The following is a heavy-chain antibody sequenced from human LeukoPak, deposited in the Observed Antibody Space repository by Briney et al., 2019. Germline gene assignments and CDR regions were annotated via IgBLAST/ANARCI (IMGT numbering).Heavy chain of an antibody. CDR2: IYPGDSDT. J-gene: IGHJ4*02. CDR1: GYTFTSYW. CDR3: ARAPTSLSNPYYFDY. Sequence: GASLKISCKGSGYTFTSYWIGWVRQTPGKGLEWMGIIYPGDSDTRYSPSLQGQVTISADTSINTAFLHWSSLKASDTAMYFCARAPTSLSNPYYFDYWGQGALVTVSS. V-gene: IGHV5-51*01. D-gene: IGHD4-11*01.